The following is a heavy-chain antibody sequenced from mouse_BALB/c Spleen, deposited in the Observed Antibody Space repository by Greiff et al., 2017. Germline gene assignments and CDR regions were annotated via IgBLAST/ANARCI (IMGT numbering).Heavy chain of an antibody. Sequence: EVKVEESGPGLVKPSQSLSLTCTVTGYSITSDYAWNWIRQFPGNKLEWMGYISYSGSTSYNPSLKSRISITRDTSKNQFFLQLNSVTTEDTATYYCAREGYYYGRGYFDVWGAGTTVTVSS. CDR2: ISYSGST. CDR1: GYSITSDYA. V-gene: IGHV3-2*02. D-gene: IGHD1-1*01. J-gene: IGHJ1*01. CDR3: AREGYYYGRGYFDV.